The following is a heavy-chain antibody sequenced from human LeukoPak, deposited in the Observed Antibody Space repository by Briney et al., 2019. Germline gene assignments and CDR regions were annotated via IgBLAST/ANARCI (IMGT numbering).Heavy chain of an antibody. CDR1: GFTFSNYW. V-gene: IGHV3-23*01. CDR2: ISGSGDST. D-gene: IGHD3-22*01. Sequence: GGSLRLSCAASGFTFSNYWMHWVRQAPGKGVEWVSPISGSGDSTYYADSVKGRFTISRDNSKKTRYLHMNSLRAEKTAVYYTAKDSGWVADGDLFDYWGQGTLVTVSS. J-gene: IGHJ4*02. CDR3: AKDSGWVADGDLFDY.